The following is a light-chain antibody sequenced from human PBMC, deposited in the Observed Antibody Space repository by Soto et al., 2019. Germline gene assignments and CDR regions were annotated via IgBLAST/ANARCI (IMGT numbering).Light chain of an antibody. J-gene: IGKJ1*01. CDR2: GTS. CDR3: QQYSSSRQT. V-gene: IGKV3-20*01. Sequence: EIVLTQSPGTLSLSPGERATLSCKTSLSRGSNFLAWYQQKPGQAPRLLVYGTSVRATGIPDRFSGSGSGTDFTLTISRLEPEDSAVYYCQQYSSSRQTFGQGTKVDNK. CDR1: LSRGSNF.